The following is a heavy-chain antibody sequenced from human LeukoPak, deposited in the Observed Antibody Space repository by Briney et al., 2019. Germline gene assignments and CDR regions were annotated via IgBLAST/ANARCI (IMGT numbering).Heavy chain of an antibody. CDR1: GFTFRSSG. CDR2: IWYDGRNK. CDR3: ARPLYDSRHDDFDI. V-gene: IGHV3-33*01. D-gene: IGHD3-22*01. J-gene: IGHJ3*02. Sequence: GGSLRLSCAASGFTFRSSGTHWGPHTLGEGRERGAVIWYDGRNKYYADSVKGRFNISRDNSKNTLHLQINCLRAEDTAVYYCARPLYDSRHDDFDIWGQGTMVTVSS.